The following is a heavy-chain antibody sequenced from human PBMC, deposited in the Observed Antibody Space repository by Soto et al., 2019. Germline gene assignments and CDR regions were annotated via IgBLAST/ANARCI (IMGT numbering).Heavy chain of an antibody. CDR2: SRNKANSYST. Sequence: EVQLVESGGGLVQPGGSLRLSCAASGFTFSDHYMDWVRQAPGKGLEWVGRSRNKANSYSTEYAASVKGRFTISRDESKNSLYLQMNSLKPADTAVYYCARFSGSYTRGLDYWGQGTLVTVSS. CDR3: ARFSGSYTRGLDY. V-gene: IGHV3-72*01. J-gene: IGHJ4*02. D-gene: IGHD1-26*01. CDR1: GFTFSDHY.